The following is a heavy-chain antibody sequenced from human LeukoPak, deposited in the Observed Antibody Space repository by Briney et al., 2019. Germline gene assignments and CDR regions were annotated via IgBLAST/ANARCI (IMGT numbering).Heavy chain of an antibody. Sequence: GGSLRLSCAASGFTFSSYAMSWVRQAPGKGLEWVSGISGSGGTTYYADSVQGRFTISRDNSKSTLCLQMNSLRAEDTAVYYCAKQLGYCSDGSCYFPYWGQGTLVTVSS. CDR3: AKQLGYCSDGSCYFPY. CDR1: GFTFSSYA. V-gene: IGHV3-23*01. CDR2: ISGSGGTT. J-gene: IGHJ4*02. D-gene: IGHD2-15*01.